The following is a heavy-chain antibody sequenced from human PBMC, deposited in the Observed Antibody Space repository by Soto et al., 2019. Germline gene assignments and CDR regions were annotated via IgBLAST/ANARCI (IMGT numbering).Heavy chain of an antibody. Sequence: ASVKVSCTASGCSFSSYAIIWVRQAPGQGLEWMGGIIPIFGTANYAQKFQGRVTITADESTSTAYMELSSLRSEDTAVYYCARRIGSSYFDYWGQGTLVTVSS. CDR1: GCSFSSYA. J-gene: IGHJ4*02. CDR3: ARRIGSSYFDY. V-gene: IGHV1-69*13. CDR2: IIPIFGTA. D-gene: IGHD6-13*01.